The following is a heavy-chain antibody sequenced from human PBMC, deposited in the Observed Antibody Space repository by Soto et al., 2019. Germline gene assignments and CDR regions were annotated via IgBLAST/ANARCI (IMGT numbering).Heavy chain of an antibody. J-gene: IGHJ4*02. CDR1: GFLFSGYA. CDR2: ISYDGMEK. D-gene: IGHD6-6*01. Sequence: QVQLVESGGGVVQPGGSLRLSCATSGFLFSGYAMHWVRQTPGKGLEWVAVISYDGMEKYYADSAEGRFTISRESSGVTLYLQMSSLRVEDTAVYYCARGRGFAARPQHLDHWGQGTLVTVSS. CDR3: ARGRGFAARPQHLDH. V-gene: IGHV3-30*04.